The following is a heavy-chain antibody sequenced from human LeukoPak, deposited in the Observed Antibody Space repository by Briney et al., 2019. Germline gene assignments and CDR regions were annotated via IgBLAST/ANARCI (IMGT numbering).Heavy chain of an antibody. CDR3: SRGNHHSSGYHTVDY. Sequence: SETLSLTCAVYGGSFSGYYWTWIRQPPGKGLEWIGEINHSGSTNYNPSLKSRVSISVDTSKNQFSLKVSFVTAADTAVYYCSRGNHHSSGYHTVDYWGQGALVTVSS. CDR1: GGSFSGYY. D-gene: IGHD3-22*01. V-gene: IGHV4-34*01. J-gene: IGHJ4*02. CDR2: INHSGST.